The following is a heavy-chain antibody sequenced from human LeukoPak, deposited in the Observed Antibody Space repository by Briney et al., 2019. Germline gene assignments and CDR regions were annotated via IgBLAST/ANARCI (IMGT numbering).Heavy chain of an antibody. Sequence: SETLSLTCTASGGSITTYYWTWIRQPPGKGLEWIGYIYYTGNTNYNPSLESRVTMSVDTSKKEFSLKISTVTAADTAVYFCASGSVVTALDQWGQGTLVTVSS. V-gene: IGHV4-59*01. J-gene: IGHJ4*02. CDR1: GGSITTYY. CDR2: IYYTGNT. D-gene: IGHD2-21*02. CDR3: ASGSVVTALDQ.